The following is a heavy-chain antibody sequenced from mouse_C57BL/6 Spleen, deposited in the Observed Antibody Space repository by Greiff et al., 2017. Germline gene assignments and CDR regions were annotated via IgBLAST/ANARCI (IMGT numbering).Heavy chain of an antibody. J-gene: IGHJ4*01. CDR3: ARLGDYRYYAMDY. Sequence: EVQLQQSGPELVKPGDSVKISCKASGYSFTGYFMNWVMQSHGKSLEWIGRINPYNGDTFYNQKFKGKATLTVDKSSSTAHMELRSLTSEDSAVYYCARLGDYRYYAMDYWGQGTSVTVSS. CDR2: INPYNGDT. CDR1: GYSFTGYF. V-gene: IGHV1-20*01. D-gene: IGHD2-14*01.